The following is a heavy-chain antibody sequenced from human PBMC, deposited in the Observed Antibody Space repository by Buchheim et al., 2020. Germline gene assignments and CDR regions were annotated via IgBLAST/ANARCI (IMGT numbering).Heavy chain of an antibody. J-gene: IGHJ4*02. CDR1: GFTFSTYA. D-gene: IGHD4-17*01. CDR3: AKGDYETDY. V-gene: IGHV3-23*01. CDR2: ISGSGGVT. Sequence: EVQLLESGGGLVQPGESLRLSCAASGFTFSTYAMNWVRQAPGKGLEWVSIISGSGGVTDYADSVKGRFTISRDNAKNFMYLQRKSLRGEETAVYYCAKGDYETDYWGQGTL.